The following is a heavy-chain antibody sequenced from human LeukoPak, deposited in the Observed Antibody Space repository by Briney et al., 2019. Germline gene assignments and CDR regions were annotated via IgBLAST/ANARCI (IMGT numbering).Heavy chain of an antibody. CDR2: ISDSGST. Sequence: PSETLSLTCTVSGGSVINSGFHWSWIRQHPGKGLEWMVFISDSGSTDYNPSLKSRLTMSLGTSENQFSLNLNSVTAADTDVYYCARHRRKNTREYHFDYWGQGTLVTVSS. CDR1: GGSVINSGFH. J-gene: IGHJ4*02. D-gene: IGHD2-2*01. V-gene: IGHV4-31*03. CDR3: ARHRRKNTREYHFDY.